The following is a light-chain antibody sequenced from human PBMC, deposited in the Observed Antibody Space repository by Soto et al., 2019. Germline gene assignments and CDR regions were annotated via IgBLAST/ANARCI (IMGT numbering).Light chain of an antibody. CDR1: SSDVGDYNY. Sequence: QSVLTQPASVSGSPGQSITISCTGTSSDVGDYNYVSWFQQHPGKAPKLMIYDVSNRPSGVSNRFSGSKSGNTASLTISGLQAEDEADYYCSSYASRSTLDVFGNGTKVTVL. CDR3: SSYASRSTLDV. CDR2: DVS. V-gene: IGLV2-14*03. J-gene: IGLJ1*01.